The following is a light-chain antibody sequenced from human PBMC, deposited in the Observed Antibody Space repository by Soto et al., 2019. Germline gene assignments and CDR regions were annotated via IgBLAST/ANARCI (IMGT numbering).Light chain of an antibody. V-gene: IGKV1-39*01. CDR1: QSISAY. CDR3: QRSYRSIS. J-gene: IGKJ5*01. Sequence: DIQMTQSPSSLFASVGDRVTITCRASQSISAYLNWYQQRPGKAPSLLIYAATRLYSGVPSRLSGSGSGTDFPLTISSLQPEDFATYYCQRSYRSISFGQGTRLEMK. CDR2: AAT.